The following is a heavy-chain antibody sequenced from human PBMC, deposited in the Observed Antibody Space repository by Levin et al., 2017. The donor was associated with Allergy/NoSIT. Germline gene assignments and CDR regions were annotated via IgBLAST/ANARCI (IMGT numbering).Heavy chain of an antibody. V-gene: IGHV4-31*03. CDR1: GGSISSGPYY. Sequence: PSETLSLTCTVSGGSISSGPYYWSWIRQHPEKGLEWIGHIYYSGATYYNPSLEGRTTISVDTSKNQFSLKLSSVTAADTAVYYCARARTAAGKVWFDPWGQGTPVTVSS. CDR3: ARARTAAGKVWFDP. J-gene: IGHJ5*02. CDR2: IYYSGAT. D-gene: IGHD6-13*01.